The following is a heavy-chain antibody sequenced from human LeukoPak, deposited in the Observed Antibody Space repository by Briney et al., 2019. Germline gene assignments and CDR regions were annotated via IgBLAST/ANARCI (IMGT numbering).Heavy chain of an antibody. J-gene: IGHJ4*02. V-gene: IGHV4-34*01. D-gene: IGHD3-22*01. CDR1: GGSFSGYY. CDR3: ARGGHYYDSSGYFLSHYFDY. Sequence: PSETLSLTCAVYGGSFSGYYWSWIRPPPGKGLEWIGEINHSGSTNYNPSLKSRVTISVDTSKNQFSLKLSSVTAADTAVYYCARGGHYYDSSGYFLSHYFDYWGQGTLVTVSS. CDR2: INHSGST.